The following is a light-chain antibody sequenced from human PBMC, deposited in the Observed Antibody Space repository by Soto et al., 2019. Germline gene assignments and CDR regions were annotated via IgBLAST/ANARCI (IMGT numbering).Light chain of an antibody. CDR3: QSYDSSTPVV. J-gene: IGLJ2*01. CDR1: SGSIASNY. V-gene: IGLV6-57*04. Sequence: NFLLTQPHSVSESPGKTVTISCTRSSGSIASNYVQWYQQRPGSAPTTVIYEDNQRPSGVPDRFSGSNDSSSNSASLTISGLKTEDEADYYCQSYDSSTPVVFGGGTKLTVL. CDR2: EDN.